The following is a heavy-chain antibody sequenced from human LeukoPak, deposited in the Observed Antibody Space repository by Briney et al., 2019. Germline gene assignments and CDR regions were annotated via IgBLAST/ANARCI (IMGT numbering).Heavy chain of an antibody. J-gene: IGHJ4*02. CDR3: AREGRDGYNSFDY. D-gene: IGHD5-24*01. Sequence: PSETLSLTCAVYGGSFSGYYWSWIRQPPGKGLEWIGEINHSGSTNYNPSLKSRVTISVDTSKNQFSLKLSSVTAADTAVYYCAREGRDGYNSFDYWGQGTLVTVSP. CDR1: GGSFSGYY. V-gene: IGHV4-34*01. CDR2: INHSGST.